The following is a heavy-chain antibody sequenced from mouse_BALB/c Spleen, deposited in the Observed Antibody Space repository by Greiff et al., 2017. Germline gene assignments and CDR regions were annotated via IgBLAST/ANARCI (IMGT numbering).Heavy chain of an antibody. V-gene: IGHV3-8*02. CDR1: GDSITSGY. J-gene: IGHJ1*01. D-gene: IGHD1-1*01. CDR3: ARSYGSSYWYFDV. CDR2: ISYSGST. Sequence: EVKLMESGPSLVKPSQTLSLTCSVTGDSITSGYWNWIRKFPGNKLEYMGYISYSGSTYYNPSLKSRISITRDTSKNQYYLQLNSVTTEDTATYYCARSYGSSYWYFDVWGAGTTVTVSS.